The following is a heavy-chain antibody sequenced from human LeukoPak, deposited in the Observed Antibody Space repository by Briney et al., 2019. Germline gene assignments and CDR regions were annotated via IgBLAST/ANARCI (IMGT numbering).Heavy chain of an antibody. CDR1: GYSFTSYW. Sequence: GESLKISCKGSGYSFTSYWIGWVRQMPGKGPEWMGIIYPGDSDTRYSPSFQGQVTISADKSISTAYLQWSSLKASDTAMYYCARRKYYYDSSGYYYVGAFDIWGQGTMVTVSS. V-gene: IGHV5-51*01. CDR2: IYPGDSDT. J-gene: IGHJ3*02. D-gene: IGHD3-22*01. CDR3: ARRKYYYDSSGYYYVGAFDI.